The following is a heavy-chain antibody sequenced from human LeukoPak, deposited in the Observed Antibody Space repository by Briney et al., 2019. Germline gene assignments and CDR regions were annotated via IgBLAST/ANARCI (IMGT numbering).Heavy chain of an antibody. CDR2: ISYDGSNK. J-gene: IGHJ6*02. V-gene: IGHV3-30-3*01. CDR1: GFTFSSYA. CDR3: ARNGGTSYYYYYGMDV. Sequence: GGSLRLSCAAAGFTFSSYAMHWVRQAPGKGLEWVAVISYDGSNKYYADSVKGRFTISRDNSKNTLYLQMTSLRAEDTAVYYCARNGGTSYYYYYGMDVWGQGTTVTVSS.